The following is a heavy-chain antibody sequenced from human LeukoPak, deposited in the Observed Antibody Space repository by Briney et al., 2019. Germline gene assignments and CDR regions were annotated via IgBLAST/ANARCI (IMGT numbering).Heavy chain of an antibody. V-gene: IGHV3-7*01. CDR1: GFTFSNYW. Sequence: GGSLRLSCAASGFTFSNYWMSWVRQAPGKGLEWVANIKRDGSDNYYVGSVEGRFTISRDNAKNSLYLQMNSLRAEDTAVYYCARDYSGYDSHWDYWGQGTLVTVSS. CDR2: IKRDGSDN. J-gene: IGHJ4*02. D-gene: IGHD5-12*01. CDR3: ARDYSGYDSHWDY.